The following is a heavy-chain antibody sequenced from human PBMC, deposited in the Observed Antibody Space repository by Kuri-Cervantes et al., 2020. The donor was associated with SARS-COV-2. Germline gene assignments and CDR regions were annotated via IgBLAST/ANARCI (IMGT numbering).Heavy chain of an antibody. CDR2: ISTTSSDI. CDR3: VKSITVSGTGFDY. Sequence: GESLKISCAASGFTVSGNYMNWVRQAPGKGLEWVSLISTTSSDIYYADSVRGRFTISRDNAKNSLSLQMNSLRAEDTAVYYCVKSITVSGTGFDYWGQGALVTVSS. D-gene: IGHD6-19*01. CDR1: GFTVSGNY. J-gene: IGHJ4*02. V-gene: IGHV3-21*01.